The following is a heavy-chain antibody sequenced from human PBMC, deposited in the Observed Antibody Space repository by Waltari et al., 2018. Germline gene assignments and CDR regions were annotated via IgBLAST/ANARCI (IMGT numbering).Heavy chain of an antibody. D-gene: IGHD3-10*01. Sequence: QVQLVQSGAEVKKPGSSVKVSCKASGGTFSSYTISWVRQAPGQGLEWMGRIIPILGIANYAQKFQGRVTITADKSTSTAYMELSSLRSEDTAVYYGARAMGRGGWSSPWGQGTLVTVSS. V-gene: IGHV1-69*02. CDR3: ARAMGRGGWSSP. CDR2: IIPILGIA. J-gene: IGHJ5*02. CDR1: GGTFSSYT.